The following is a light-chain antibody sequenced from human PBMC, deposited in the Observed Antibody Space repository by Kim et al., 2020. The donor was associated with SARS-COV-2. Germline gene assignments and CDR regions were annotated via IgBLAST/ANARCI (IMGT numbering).Light chain of an antibody. CDR1: KLGDKY. V-gene: IGLV3-1*01. CDR3: QAWDSSFVV. CDR2: QDS. J-gene: IGLJ2*01. Sequence: SVSPGQTASITCSGDKLGDKYACWYQQKPGQSPVLVIYQDSKRPSGIPERFSGSNSGNTATLTISGTQAMDEADYYCQAWDSSFVVFSGGTQLTVL.